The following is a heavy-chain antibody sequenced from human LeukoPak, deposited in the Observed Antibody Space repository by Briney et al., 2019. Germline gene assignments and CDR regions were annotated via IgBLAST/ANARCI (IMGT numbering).Heavy chain of an antibody. Sequence: GGSLRLSCAASGFTFSSYSMNWVRQAPGKGLEWVSYISSSSSTIYYADSVKGRFTISRDNAKNSLYLQMNSLRAEDTAVYYCASRLTRVSGWYGGDFDYWGQGTLVTVSS. D-gene: IGHD6-19*01. J-gene: IGHJ4*02. V-gene: IGHV3-48*01. CDR1: GFTFSSYS. CDR3: ASRLTRVSGWYGGDFDY. CDR2: ISSSSSTI.